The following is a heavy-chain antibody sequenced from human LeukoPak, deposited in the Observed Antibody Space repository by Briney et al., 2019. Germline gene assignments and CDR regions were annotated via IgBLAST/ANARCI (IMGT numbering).Heavy chain of an antibody. J-gene: IGHJ6*03. V-gene: IGHV4-38-2*02. CDR3: ARGTYGYYMDV. Sequence: PSETLSLTCIGSTYSISNSLYWGWLRQPPGKGLEWIGSIYRSGSTFYNPSLKSRVTISLDTSKNQFSLKLSSVTAADTAVYFCARGTYGYYMDVWGKGTTVTVSS. CDR2: IYRSGST. D-gene: IGHD4-17*01. CDR1: TYSISNSLY.